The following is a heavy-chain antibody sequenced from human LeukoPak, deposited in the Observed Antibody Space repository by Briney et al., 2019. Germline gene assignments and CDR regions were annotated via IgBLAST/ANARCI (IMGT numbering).Heavy chain of an antibody. CDR2: INHSGST. J-gene: IGHJ3*02. CDR3: ARPLYYYDSSGYYYVSVGVFDI. D-gene: IGHD3-22*01. V-gene: IGHV4-34*01. Sequence: SETLSLTCAVYGGSFSGCYWSRIRQPPGKGLEWIGEINHSGSTNYNPSLKSRVTISVDTSKNQFSLKLNSVTAADTAVYYCARPLYYYDSSGYYYVSVGVFDIWGQGTMVTVSS. CDR1: GGSFSGCY.